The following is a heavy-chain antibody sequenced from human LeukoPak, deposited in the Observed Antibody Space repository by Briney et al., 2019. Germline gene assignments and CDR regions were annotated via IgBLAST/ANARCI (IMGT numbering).Heavy chain of an antibody. J-gene: IGHJ4*02. CDR3: ARPAGYQLPREMFLYY. CDR1: GFTVSSNY. V-gene: IGHV3-53*01. D-gene: IGHD2-2*01. Sequence: GGSLRLSCAASGFTVSSNYMSWVRQAPGKGLEWVSVISSGGSKYYADSAKGRFTISRDNSKNTVSLQMNSLRAEDTAVYYCARPAGYQLPREMFLYYWGQGTLVTVSS. CDR2: ISSGGSK.